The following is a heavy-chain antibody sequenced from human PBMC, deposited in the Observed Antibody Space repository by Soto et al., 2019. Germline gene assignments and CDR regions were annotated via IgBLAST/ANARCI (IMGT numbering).Heavy chain of an antibody. V-gene: IGHV1-8*01. CDR1: GYTFTNYD. J-gene: IGHJ4*02. CDR2: MNPHSGNT. Sequence: QVQLVQSGAEVKKPGASVKVSCKASGYTFTNYDIHWVRQATGQGLEWMGWMNPHSGNTGYAQKFQGRISMTRNTSISTVYMELSSLRSEDTAVYYCARVFTVRRGSGSDYWGQGTLVTVSS. CDR3: ARVFTVRRGSGSDY. D-gene: IGHD1-26*01.